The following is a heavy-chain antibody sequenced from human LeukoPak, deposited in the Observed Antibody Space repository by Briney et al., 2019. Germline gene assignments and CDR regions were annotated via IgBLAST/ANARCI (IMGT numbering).Heavy chain of an antibody. D-gene: IGHD1-26*01. Sequence: GESLKISCKGSGYSFTSYWIGWVRQMPGKGLEWMGIIYPGDSDTRYSPSFQGQVTISADKSISTAYLQWSSQRASDTAMYYCARHGKVGATQSWLDYWGQGTLVTVSS. CDR1: GYSFTSYW. J-gene: IGHJ4*02. CDR2: IYPGDSDT. CDR3: ARHGKVGATQSWLDY. V-gene: IGHV5-51*01.